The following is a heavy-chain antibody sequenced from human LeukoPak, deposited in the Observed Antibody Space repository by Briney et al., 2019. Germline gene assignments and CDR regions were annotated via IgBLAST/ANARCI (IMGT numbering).Heavy chain of an antibody. CDR2: IIPIFGTA. J-gene: IGHJ6*04. CDR3: ARVIKDIVGGYDLLYYYYGMDV. D-gene: IGHD5-12*01. CDR1: GGTFSSYA. Sequence: SVKVSCKAPGGTFSSYAISWVRQAPGQGLEWMGGIIPIFGTANYAQKFQGGVTITADKSTSTAYMELSSLRSEDTAVYYCARVIKDIVGGYDLLYYYYGMDVWGKGTTVTVPS. V-gene: IGHV1-69*06.